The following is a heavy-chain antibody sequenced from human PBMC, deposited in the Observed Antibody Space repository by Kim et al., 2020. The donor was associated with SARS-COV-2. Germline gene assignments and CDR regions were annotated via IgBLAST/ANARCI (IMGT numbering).Heavy chain of an antibody. CDR1: GFTFSIYA. J-gene: IGHJ4*02. D-gene: IGHD1-26*01. CDR2: ISYDGINK. CDR3: ARVGSGSYYGPFDY. Sequence: GRSLRLSCAASGFTFSIYAMYWVRQAPGKGLEWVAVISYDGINKYYADSVKGRFTISRDNSKNTLYLQMNSLRGEDTAAYYCARVGSGSYYGPFDYWGQRTLVTVSS. V-gene: IGHV3-30-3*01.